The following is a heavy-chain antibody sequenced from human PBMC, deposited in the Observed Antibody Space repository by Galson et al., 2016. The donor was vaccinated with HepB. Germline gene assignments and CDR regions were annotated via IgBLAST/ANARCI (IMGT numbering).Heavy chain of an antibody. CDR1: GYTFSDYW. J-gene: IGHJ6*03. CDR3: ARQGQHNYYYYMAV. CDR2: IYPGDSDT. V-gene: IGHV5-51*01. Sequence: QSGAEVKKPGESLQISCKGSGYTFSDYWIGWVRQMPGKGLEWMGIIYPGDSDTRYRPSFQGQVTISADKSISTVYLQWSSLKASDTAMYYCARQGQHNYYYYMAVGGKGTTFTAAS. D-gene: IGHD1-1*01.